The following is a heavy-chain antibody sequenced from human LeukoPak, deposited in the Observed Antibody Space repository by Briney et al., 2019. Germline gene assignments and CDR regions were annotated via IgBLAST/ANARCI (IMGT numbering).Heavy chain of an antibody. CDR3: ARALAGGDSGSY. J-gene: IGHJ4*02. D-gene: IGHD1-26*01. CDR2: NYSDGST. V-gene: IGHV3-66*01. Sequence: GGSLRLSCAASRFTVSSNHMSWVRQAPGKGLEWVPDNYSDGSTYYADSVKGRFTISRDNSKNTLYPQMNSLRAEDAAVYYCARALAGGDSGSYWGQGTLVTVSS. CDR1: RFTVSSNH.